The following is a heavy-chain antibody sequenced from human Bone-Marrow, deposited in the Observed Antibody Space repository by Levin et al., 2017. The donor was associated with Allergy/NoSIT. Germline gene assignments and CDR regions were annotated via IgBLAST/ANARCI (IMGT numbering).Heavy chain of an antibody. CDR2: ISYDGSNK. J-gene: IGHJ3*02. V-gene: IGHV3-30*18. CDR3: AKDLGIVGATGAFDI. CDR1: GFTFSSYG. Sequence: SCAASGFTFSSYGMHWVRQAPGKGLEWVAVISYDGSNKYYADSVKGRFTISRDNSKNTLYLQMNSLRAEDTAVYYCAKDLGIVGATGAFDIWGQGTMVTVSS. D-gene: IGHD1-26*01.